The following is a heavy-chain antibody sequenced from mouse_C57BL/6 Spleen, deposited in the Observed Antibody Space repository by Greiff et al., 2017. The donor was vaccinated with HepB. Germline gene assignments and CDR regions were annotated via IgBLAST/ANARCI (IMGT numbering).Heavy chain of an antibody. CDR1: GYTFTSYW. CDR2: IDTSDSET. J-gene: IGHJ4*01. CDR3: ARRGLRDAMDY. D-gene: IGHD2-4*01. V-gene: IGHV1-52*01. Sequence: QVQLQQPGAELVRPGSSVKLSCKASGYTFTSYWMHWVKQRPIQGLEWIGNIDTSDSETHYNQKFKDKATLTVDKSSSTAYMQLSSLTSEDSAVYYCARRGLRDAMDYWGQGTSVTVSS.